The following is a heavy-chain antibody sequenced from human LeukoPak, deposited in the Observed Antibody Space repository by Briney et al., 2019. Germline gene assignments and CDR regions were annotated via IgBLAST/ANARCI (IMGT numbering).Heavy chain of an antibody. J-gene: IGHJ4*02. V-gene: IGHV3-23*01. D-gene: IGHD3-22*01. CDR2: ISRSGGST. Sequence: PGGSLRLSCAASGFTFSSYAMTWVRQAPGEGLEWVSTISRSGGSTYYADSVRGRFNISRDNSKNTLYVQMNSLRAEDTAVYYCAKGALNYDSSTWIDYWGQGTLVTVSS. CDR1: GFTFSSYA. CDR3: AKGALNYDSSTWIDY.